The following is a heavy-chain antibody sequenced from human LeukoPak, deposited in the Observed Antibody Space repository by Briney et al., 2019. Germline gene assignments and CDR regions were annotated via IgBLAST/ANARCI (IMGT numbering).Heavy chain of an antibody. D-gene: IGHD3-10*01. V-gene: IGHV3-30*02. Sequence: GGSLRLSCAASGFTFSSYGMHWVRQAPGKGLEWVAFIRYDGSNKYYADSVKGRFTISRDNSKNTLYLQMNSLRAEDTAVYYCAKASRLLHGSGSYPGYFDYWGQGALVTVSS. J-gene: IGHJ4*02. CDR3: AKASRLLHGSGSYPGYFDY. CDR1: GFTFSSYG. CDR2: IRYDGSNK.